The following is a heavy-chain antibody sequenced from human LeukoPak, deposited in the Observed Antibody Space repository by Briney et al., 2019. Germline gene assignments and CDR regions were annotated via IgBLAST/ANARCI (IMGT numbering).Heavy chain of an antibody. J-gene: IGHJ4*02. CDR1: GYSISSGYY. CDR2: IYHSGST. D-gene: IGHD5-12*01. CDR3: ATGSGYDSRGFDY. Sequence: SETLSLTCTVSGYSISSGYYWGWIRQPPGKGLEWIGSIYHSGSTYYNPSLKSRVTISVDTSKNQFSLKLSSVTAADTAVYYCATGSGYDSRGFDYWGQGTLVTVSS. V-gene: IGHV4-38-2*02.